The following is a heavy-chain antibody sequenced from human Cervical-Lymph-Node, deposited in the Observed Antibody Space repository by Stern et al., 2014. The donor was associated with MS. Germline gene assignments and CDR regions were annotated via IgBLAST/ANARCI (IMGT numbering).Heavy chain of an antibody. V-gene: IGHV1-18*01. Sequence: VQLVQSGAEVKIPGASVKVSCKTSGYTFSNYYINWVRQAPGQGLEWVGWVSGYTGNTDYAQKVQDRVTMTTDTSTTTAYMELRSLRSDDTAVYYCARGSDSGSWMNFDSWGQGTLVTVSS. CDR1: GYTFSNYY. J-gene: IGHJ4*02. D-gene: IGHD3-10*01. CDR3: ARGSDSGSWMNFDS. CDR2: VSGYTGNT.